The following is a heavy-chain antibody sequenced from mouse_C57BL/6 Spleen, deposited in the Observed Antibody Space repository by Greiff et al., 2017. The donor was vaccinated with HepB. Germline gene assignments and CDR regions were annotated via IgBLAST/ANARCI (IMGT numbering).Heavy chain of an antibody. Sequence: VQLQESGAELARPGASVKMSCKASGYTFTSYTMHWVKQRPGQGLEWIGYINPSSGYTKYNQKFKDKATLTADKSSSTAYMQLSSLTSEDSAVYYCARSLLDAMDYWGQGTSVTVSS. CDR2: INPSSGYT. V-gene: IGHV1-4*01. J-gene: IGHJ4*01. CDR3: ARSLLDAMDY. CDR1: GYTFTSYT.